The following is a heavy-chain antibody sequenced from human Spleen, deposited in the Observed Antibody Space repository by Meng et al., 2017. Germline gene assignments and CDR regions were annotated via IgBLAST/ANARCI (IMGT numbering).Heavy chain of an antibody. CDR2: FVNYGDT. V-gene: IGHV1-18*01. D-gene: IGHD3-10*01. CDR1: AYASGTYG. Sequence: QVQLVQSGDEVKKSGASVRVSCTASAYASGTYGISWVRQAPGQGLEWMGWFVNYGDTYPAPKFQGRVTMTTDTYTNTVFMELRSLTSDDTAVYYCVKGTPGRSYCDYWGPGTLVTVSS. CDR3: VKGTPGRSYCDY. J-gene: IGHJ4*02.